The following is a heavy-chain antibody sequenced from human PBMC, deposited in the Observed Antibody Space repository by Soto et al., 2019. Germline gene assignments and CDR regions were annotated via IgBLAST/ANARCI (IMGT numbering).Heavy chain of an antibody. D-gene: IGHD1-7*01. CDR3: ATMGTPATGLYYFDN. J-gene: IGHJ4*02. Sequence: SETLSLTCTVSGGSISSGDYYWSWIRQPPGKGLEWIGYIYYSGSTYYNPSLKSRVTISVDTSKNQFSLKLSSVTAADTAVYYCATMGTPATGLYYFDNWGQGTLVTVS. CDR2: IYYSGST. CDR1: GGSISSGDYY. V-gene: IGHV4-30-4*01.